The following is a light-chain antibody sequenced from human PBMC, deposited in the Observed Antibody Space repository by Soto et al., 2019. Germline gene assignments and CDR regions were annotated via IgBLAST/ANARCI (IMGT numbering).Light chain of an antibody. Sequence: EIVLTQSPATLSLSPGERATLSCRASQSVRSYLAWYQQKPGQAPRLLIYDASNRATCIPARFSGSGSGTDFTLTISSLEPDDFAVYYCQQRSNWPPISFGQGTRLEIK. CDR1: QSVRSY. J-gene: IGKJ5*01. CDR3: QQRSNWPPIS. V-gene: IGKV3-11*01. CDR2: DAS.